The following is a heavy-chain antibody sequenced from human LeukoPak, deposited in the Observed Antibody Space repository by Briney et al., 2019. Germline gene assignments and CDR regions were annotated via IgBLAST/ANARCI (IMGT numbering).Heavy chain of an antibody. Sequence: PSETLSLTCTVSGGSISSGGYYWSWIRQHPGEGLEWIGYIYYSGSTYYNPSLKSRVTISVDTSKNQFSLKLSSVTAADTAVYYCARVNGSGYHEAFDIWGQGTMVTVSS. D-gene: IGHD3-22*01. CDR1: GGSISSGGYY. CDR3: ARVNGSGYHEAFDI. CDR2: IYYSGST. V-gene: IGHV4-31*03. J-gene: IGHJ3*02.